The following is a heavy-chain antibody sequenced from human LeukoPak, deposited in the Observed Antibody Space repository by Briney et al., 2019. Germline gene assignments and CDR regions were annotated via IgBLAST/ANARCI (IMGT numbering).Heavy chain of an antibody. CDR2: IKEDGSVK. J-gene: IGHJ4*02. V-gene: IGHV3-7*01. Sequence: GGSLRLSCGASGFNFSSYAMSWVRQAPGKGLEWVANIKEDGSVKNYVDSVKGRFTISRDNAKNSLYLQMNSLRAEDTAVYYCMAESSSPWEGYWGQGTLVTVSS. CDR3: MAESSSPWEGY. D-gene: IGHD6-6*01. CDR1: GFNFSSYA.